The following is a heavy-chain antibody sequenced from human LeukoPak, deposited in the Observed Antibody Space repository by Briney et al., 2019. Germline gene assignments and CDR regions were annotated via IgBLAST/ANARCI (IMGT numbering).Heavy chain of an antibody. CDR1: GGSISTYY. D-gene: IGHD6-19*01. J-gene: IGHJ6*02. V-gene: IGHV4-59*08. CDR3: ARRPHTGYSGDWGPHDYYYGMNV. Sequence: SETLSLTCTVSGGSISTYYWSWIRQPPGKGLEWIGYIYYTGSTNYNPSLKSRVTISVDTSKNQFSLKLSPVTAADTAVHYCARRPHTGYSGDWGPHDYYYGMNVWGQGTTVTVSS. CDR2: IYYTGST.